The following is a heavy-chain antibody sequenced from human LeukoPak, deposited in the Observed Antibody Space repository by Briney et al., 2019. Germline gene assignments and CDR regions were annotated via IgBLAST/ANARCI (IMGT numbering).Heavy chain of an antibody. D-gene: IGHD6-19*01. J-gene: IGHJ4*02. CDR3: ARGWAVAVDC. CDR1: GGSFSGYY. CDR2: INHSGST. Sequence: PSETLSLTCAVYGGSFSGYYWSWIRQPPGKGLEWIGEINHSGSTNYNPSLKSRVTISVDTSKNQFSLKLSSVTAADTAVYYCARGWAVAVDCWGQGTLVTVSS. V-gene: IGHV4-34*01.